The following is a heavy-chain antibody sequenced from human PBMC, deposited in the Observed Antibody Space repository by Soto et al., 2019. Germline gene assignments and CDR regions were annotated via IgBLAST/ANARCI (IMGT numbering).Heavy chain of an antibody. D-gene: IGHD5-18*01. CDR1: GGSISSGGYS. J-gene: IGHJ4*02. V-gene: IGHV4-30-2*01. CDR3: ARTAYIYGSALDY. Sequence: SETLSLTCAVSGGSISSGGYSWSWIRQPPGKGLEWIGYIYHSGSTYYNSSLKSRVTISVDRSKNQFSLKLSSVTAADTAVYYCARTAYIYGSALDYWGQGTLVTSPQ. CDR2: IYHSGST.